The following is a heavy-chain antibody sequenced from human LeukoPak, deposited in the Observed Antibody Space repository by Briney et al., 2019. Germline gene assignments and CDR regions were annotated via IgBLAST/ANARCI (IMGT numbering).Heavy chain of an antibody. D-gene: IGHD5-24*01. CDR2: FDPVDGET. Sequence: ASVKVSCKVSGYTLTELSMHWVRQAPGKGFEWMGRFDPVDGETIYAQKFQGRVTMTADTSTDTVFMGLGSLRSEDTAVYYCARGLRWLQHLGYWGQGTLVTVSS. CDR3: ARGLRWLQHLGY. J-gene: IGHJ4*02. V-gene: IGHV1-24*01. CDR1: GYTLTELS.